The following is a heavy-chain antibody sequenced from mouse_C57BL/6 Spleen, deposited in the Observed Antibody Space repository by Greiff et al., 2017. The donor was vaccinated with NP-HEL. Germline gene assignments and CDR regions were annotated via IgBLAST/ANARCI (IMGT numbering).Heavy chain of an antibody. V-gene: IGHV5-9-1*02. CDR1: GFTFSSYA. D-gene: IGHD6-2*01. Sequence: EVKLMESGEGLVKPGGSLKLSCAASGFTFSSYAMSWVRQTPEKRLEWVAYISSGGDYIYYADTVKGRFTISRDNARNTLYLQMSSLKSEDTAMYYCTRVDSLYAMDYWGQGTSVTVSS. CDR3: TRVDSLYAMDY. CDR2: ISSGGDYI. J-gene: IGHJ4*01.